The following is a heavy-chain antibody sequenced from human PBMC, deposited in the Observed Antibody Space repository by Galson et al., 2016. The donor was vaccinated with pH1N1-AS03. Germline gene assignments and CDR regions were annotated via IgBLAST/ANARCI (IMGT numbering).Heavy chain of an antibody. V-gene: IGHV6-1*01. CDR2: TYYRSKWYKWYN. Sequence: CAISGDSVSSNTAAWNWIRQSPSRGLEWLGRTYYRSKWYKWYNDYAVSVESRITINPDTSKNQFSLQLNSVTPEDTAVYYCARDHLGAGPALDYWGQGTLVTVSS. CDR1: GDSVSSNTAA. D-gene: IGHD1-26*01. J-gene: IGHJ4*02. CDR3: ARDHLGAGPALDY.